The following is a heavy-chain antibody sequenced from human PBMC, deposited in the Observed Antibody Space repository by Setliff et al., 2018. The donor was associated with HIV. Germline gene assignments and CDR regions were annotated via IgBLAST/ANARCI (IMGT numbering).Heavy chain of an antibody. CDR2: IYYSGST. Sequence: KASETLSLTCTVSGGSISSYYWSWIRQPPGKGLEWIGYIYYSGSTNYNPSLKSRVTISVDTSKNQFSLKLSSVTAADTAVYYCARRGASGGRPDWHEFDMWGQGTMVTVSS. CDR3: ARRGASGGRPDWHEFDM. CDR1: GGSISSYY. J-gene: IGHJ3*02. D-gene: IGHD2-15*01. V-gene: IGHV4-59*01.